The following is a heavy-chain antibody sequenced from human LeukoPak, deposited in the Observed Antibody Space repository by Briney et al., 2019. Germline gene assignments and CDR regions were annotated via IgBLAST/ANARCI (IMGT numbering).Heavy chain of an antibody. CDR3: AKDVYDSGRTQYDHYYGMDV. D-gene: IGHD3-10*01. Sequence: GRSLRLSCAASGFTFSSHGMHWVRQPPGKGLEWVAVVSYDGRNRYADSVKGRFTMSRDDSKNKLYLEMNSLRVADTAVYYCAKDVYDSGRTQYDHYYGMDVWGQGTTVTVSS. J-gene: IGHJ6*02. CDR2: VSYDGRNR. CDR1: GFTFSSHG. V-gene: IGHV3-30*18.